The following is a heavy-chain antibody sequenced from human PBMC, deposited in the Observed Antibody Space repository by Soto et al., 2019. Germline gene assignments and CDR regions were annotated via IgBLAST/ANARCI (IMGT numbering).Heavy chain of an antibody. D-gene: IGHD2-2*01. J-gene: IGHJ6*02. CDR3: ARSQGSSTSLEIYHYYYYGMDV. CDR2: IITISGTA. V-gene: IGHV1-69*01. Sequence: QVQLVQSGAEVKKPGSSVKVSCKASGGTFSSYAISWVRQAPGQGLEWMGGIITISGTANYAQKFQGRVTITADESTSTAYMELSSLRSEDTAVYYCARSQGSSTSLEIYHYYYYGMDVWGQGTTVTVSS. CDR1: GGTFSSYA.